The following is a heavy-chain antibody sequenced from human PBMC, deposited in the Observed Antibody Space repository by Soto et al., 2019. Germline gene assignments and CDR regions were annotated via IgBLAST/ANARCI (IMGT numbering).Heavy chain of an antibody. J-gene: IGHJ4*02. Sequence: SETLSLTCTVSGGSISSYYWSWIRQPPGKGLEWIGYIYYSGSTNYNPSLKSRVTISVDTSKNQFSLKLSSVTAADTAVYYCARGHQTAAGYYFAYWGQGTLVTVSS. CDR1: GGSISSYY. V-gene: IGHV4-59*01. CDR2: IYYSGST. CDR3: ARGHQTAAGYYFAY. D-gene: IGHD6-13*01.